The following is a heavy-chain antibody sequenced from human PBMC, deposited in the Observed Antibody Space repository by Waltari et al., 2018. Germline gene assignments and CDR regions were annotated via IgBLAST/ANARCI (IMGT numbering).Heavy chain of an antibody. V-gene: IGHV4-34*01. D-gene: IGHD6-19*01. CDR3: ARGMGCSGWYGDEGDC. CDR1: GGSFRGYY. J-gene: IGHJ4*02. Sequence: QVQLQQWGAGLLKPSATLSLTCAVSGGSFRGYYWSWIRQPPGKGLEWSGEINHSGSTNYNPSLKSRVTISVDTSKNQFSLKLSSVTAADTAVYYCARGMGCSGWYGDEGDCWGQGTLVTVSS. CDR2: INHSGST.